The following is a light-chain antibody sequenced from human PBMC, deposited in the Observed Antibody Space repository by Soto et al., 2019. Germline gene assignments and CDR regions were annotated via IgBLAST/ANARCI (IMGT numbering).Light chain of an antibody. CDR3: AAWDDSLNGRV. Sequence: QSVLTQPPSASGTPGQRVTISCSGSSSNIGSNTVNWYQQLPGTAPKLLIYSNNQRPSGAPDRFSGSKSGTSASLAISGLQSEDEADYYCAAWDDSLNGRVFGGGTTLTVL. CDR1: SSNIGSNT. CDR2: SNN. J-gene: IGLJ2*01. V-gene: IGLV1-44*01.